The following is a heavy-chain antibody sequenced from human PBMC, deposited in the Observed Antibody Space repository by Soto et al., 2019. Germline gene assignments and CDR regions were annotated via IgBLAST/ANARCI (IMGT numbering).Heavy chain of an antibody. Sequence: QVQLVQSGAEVKKPGASVKVSCKASGYTFTSYAMHWVRQAPGQMLEWMGWINAGNGNTKYSQKFQGRFTITRDTSASTAYMELSSLRSEDTAVYYCARAGLGYCSSTSCPYYFDYWGQGTLVTVSS. CDR1: GYTFTSYA. V-gene: IGHV1-3*01. CDR2: INAGNGNT. CDR3: ARAGLGYCSSTSCPYYFDY. J-gene: IGHJ4*02. D-gene: IGHD2-2*01.